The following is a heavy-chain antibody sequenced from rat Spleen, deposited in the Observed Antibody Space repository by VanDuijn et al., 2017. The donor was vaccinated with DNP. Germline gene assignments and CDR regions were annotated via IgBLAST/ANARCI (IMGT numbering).Heavy chain of an antibody. D-gene: IGHD1-1*01. CDR3: ARQLLQWFTY. CDR2: ISSSGSST. J-gene: IGHJ3*01. CDR1: GFTFNNYD. Sequence: EVQLVESGGGLVHPGRSLKVSCAASGFTFNNYDMAWVRQAPTKGLEWVASISSSGSSTSYRDSVKGRFTISRDNAKSTLYLQMDSLRSEDTATYYCARQLLQWFTYWGQGSLVTVSS. V-gene: IGHV5-25*01.